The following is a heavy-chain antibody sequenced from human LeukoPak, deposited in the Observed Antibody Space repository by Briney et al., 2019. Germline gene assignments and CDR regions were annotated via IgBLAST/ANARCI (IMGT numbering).Heavy chain of an antibody. CDR1: GGSISSGGYS. V-gene: IGHV4-30-2*01. Sequence: SETLSLTCAVSGGSISSGGYSWSWIRQPPGKGLEWIGYIYHSGSTYYNPSLKSRVTISVDRSKNQFSLKLSSVTAADTAVYYCARAGYRVIDYWGQGTLVTVSS. J-gene: IGHJ4*02. CDR3: ARAGYRVIDY. D-gene: IGHD5-18*01. CDR2: IYHSGST.